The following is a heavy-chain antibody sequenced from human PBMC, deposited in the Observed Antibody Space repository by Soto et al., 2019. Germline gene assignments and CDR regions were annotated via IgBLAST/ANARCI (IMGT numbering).Heavy chain of an antibody. Sequence: QVQLVESGGGVVQPGRSLRLSCAASGFTFSSYGMHWVRQAPGKGLEWVAVIWYDGSNKYYADSVKGRFTISRDNSKNTLDLQMNSLRAEDTAVYYCARDPERIVGATNAFDIWGQGTMVTVSS. D-gene: IGHD1-26*01. J-gene: IGHJ3*02. V-gene: IGHV3-33*01. CDR1: GFTFSSYG. CDR3: ARDPERIVGATNAFDI. CDR2: IWYDGSNK.